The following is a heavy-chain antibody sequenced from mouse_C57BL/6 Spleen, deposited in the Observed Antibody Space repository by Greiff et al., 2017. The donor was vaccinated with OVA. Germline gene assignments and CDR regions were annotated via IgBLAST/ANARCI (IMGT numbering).Heavy chain of an antibody. V-gene: IGHV1-19*01. CDR3: ARWGGSSDY. D-gene: IGHD1-1*01. J-gene: IGHJ2*01. CDR2: INPYNGGT. CDR1: GYTFTDYY. Sequence: EVQLQQSGPVLVKPGASVKMSCKASGYTFTDYYMNWVKQSHGKSLEWIGVINPYNGGTSYNQKFKGKATLTVDKSSSTAYRELNSLTSEDSAVYYCARWGGSSDYWGQGTTLTVSS.